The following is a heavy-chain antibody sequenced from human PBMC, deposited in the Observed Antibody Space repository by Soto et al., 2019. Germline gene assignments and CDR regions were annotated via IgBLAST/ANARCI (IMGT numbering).Heavy chain of an antibody. CDR1: GFTFSSYG. CDR2: ISYDGGNK. J-gene: IGHJ4*02. Sequence: QVQLVESGGGVVQPGRSLRLSCAASGFTFSSYGMHWVRQAPGKGLEWVAVISYDGGNKYYADSVKGRFTISRDNSKNTLYLQMNSLRAEDTAVYYCAKDLDWLSLFDYWGQGTLVTVSS. CDR3: AKDLDWLSLFDY. V-gene: IGHV3-30*18. D-gene: IGHD3-9*01.